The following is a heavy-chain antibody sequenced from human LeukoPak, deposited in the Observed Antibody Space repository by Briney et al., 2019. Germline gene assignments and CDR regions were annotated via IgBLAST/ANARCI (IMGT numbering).Heavy chain of an antibody. Sequence: SVKVSCKASGGTFSSYAISWVRQAPGQGLEWMGGIIPIFGTANYAQKFQGRVTITADKSTSTAYMELSSLRSEDMAVYYCARGAGTGGVVDYWGQGTLVTVSS. CDR2: IIPIFGTA. V-gene: IGHV1-69*06. CDR1: GGTFSSYA. CDR3: ARGAGTGGVVDY. D-gene: IGHD6-19*01. J-gene: IGHJ4*02.